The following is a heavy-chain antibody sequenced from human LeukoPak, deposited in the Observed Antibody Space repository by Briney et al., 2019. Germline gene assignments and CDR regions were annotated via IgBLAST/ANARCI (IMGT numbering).Heavy chain of an antibody. J-gene: IGHJ4*02. V-gene: IGHV4-39*07. CDR1: GGSISSSSYY. CDR3: GGGPSSSWVDY. CDR2: IYYSGST. Sequence: SETLSLTCTVSGGSISSSSYYWGWIRQPPGKGLEWIGSIYYSGSTYYNPSLKSRVTISVDTSKNQFSLKLSSVTAADTAVYYCGGGPSSSWVDYWGQGTLVTVSS. D-gene: IGHD6-13*01.